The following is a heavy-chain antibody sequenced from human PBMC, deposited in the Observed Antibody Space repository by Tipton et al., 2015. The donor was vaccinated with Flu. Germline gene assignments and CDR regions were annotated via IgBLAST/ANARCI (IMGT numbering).Heavy chain of an antibody. Sequence: SLRLSCAASGFTVSSNYMSWVRQAPGKGLEWVSIIYSGGNTYYADSVKGRFTISRDNSKNMLYLQMNSLRAEDTAVYYCARDGYSSNWAVTRGQGTMVTVSS. CDR1: GFTVSSNY. CDR2: IYSGGNT. V-gene: IGHV3-53*01. CDR3: ARDGYSSNWAVT. J-gene: IGHJ3*01. D-gene: IGHD6-13*01.